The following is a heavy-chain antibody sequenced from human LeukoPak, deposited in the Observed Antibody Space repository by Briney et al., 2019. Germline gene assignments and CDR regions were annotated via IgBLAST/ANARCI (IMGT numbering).Heavy chain of an antibody. CDR1: GGSFSGYY. CDR3: ARGRGAARYNWFDP. J-gene: IGHJ5*02. CDR2: INHSGST. V-gene: IGHV4-34*01. Sequence: SETLSLTCAVYGGSFSGYYWSWTRQPPGKGLEWIGEINHSGSTNYNPSLKSRVTISVDTSKNQFSLKLSSVTAADTAVYYCARGRGAARYNWFDPWGQGTLVTVSS. D-gene: IGHD6-6*01.